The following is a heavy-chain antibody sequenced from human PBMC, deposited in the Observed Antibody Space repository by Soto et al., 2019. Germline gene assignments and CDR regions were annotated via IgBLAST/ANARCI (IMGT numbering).Heavy chain of an antibody. CDR3: ARFRVPI. CDR1: GFTISRYW. CDR2: INIDGRST. D-gene: IGHD3-3*01. J-gene: IGHJ3*02. V-gene: IGHV3-74*02. Sequence: EVQLVESGGGLVQPGGSLRLSCAASGFTISRYWMHWVRQAPGERLVWVSRINIDGRSTRYADSVNGRVTISRDNAKKTLSLQMNSLRAEDTAIYYCARFRVPIGGQGTMVTVST.